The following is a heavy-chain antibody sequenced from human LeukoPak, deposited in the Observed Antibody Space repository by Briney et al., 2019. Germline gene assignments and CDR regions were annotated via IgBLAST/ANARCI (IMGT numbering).Heavy chain of an antibody. Sequence: PSETLSLTCSVSGASITTTNFWWTWIRQSPGRGLEWIGYIHDRGSDKYNPALEGRATLSVDTSKNQFSLKLNSVTAADTAVYYCARYGLVEFRNAFQYWGQGILVSVSS. D-gene: IGHD6-6*01. J-gene: IGHJ1*01. CDR1: GASITTTNFW. CDR2: IHDRGSD. CDR3: ARYGLVEFRNAFQY. V-gene: IGHV4-61*01.